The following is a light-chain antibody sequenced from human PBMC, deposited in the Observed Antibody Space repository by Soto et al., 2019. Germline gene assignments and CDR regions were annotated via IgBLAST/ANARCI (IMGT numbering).Light chain of an antibody. CDR1: QSVSNN. V-gene: IGKV3D-15*01. CDR3: QQYNNWPMYT. Sequence: IVLTQSPGTLSLSPWERATLSCRASQSVSNNYLAWYQQKPGQAPRLLIYGASNRATGIPDRFSGSGSGTEFTLTISSLQSEDFAVYYCQQYNNWPMYTFGQGTRLEIK. J-gene: IGKJ5*01. CDR2: GAS.